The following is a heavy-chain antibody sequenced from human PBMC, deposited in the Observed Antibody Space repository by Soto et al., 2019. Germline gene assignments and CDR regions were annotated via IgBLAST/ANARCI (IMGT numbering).Heavy chain of an antibody. Sequence: GGSLRLSCAASGFTFSSYNMNWVRQVPGKGLEWISSISSGSSYIYYAGSVKGRFTISRDNAKNSLFLQMNSLRADDTAVYYCARDILSGGAYPDSWGQGTKVTVSS. J-gene: IGHJ5*01. D-gene: IGHD3-10*01. V-gene: IGHV3-21*01. CDR1: GFTFSSYN. CDR3: ARDILSGGAYPDS. CDR2: ISSGSSYI.